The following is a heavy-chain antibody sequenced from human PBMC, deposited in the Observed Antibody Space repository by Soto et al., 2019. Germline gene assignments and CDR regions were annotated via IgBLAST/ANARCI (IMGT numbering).Heavy chain of an antibody. D-gene: IGHD6-13*01. CDR3: ARDFGAAAAKAPFDP. Sequence: AGGSLRLSCAASGFTFSSYGMHWVRQAPGKGLEWVAVIWYDGSNKYYADSVKGRFTISRDNSKNTLYLQMNSLRAEDTAVYYCARDFGAAAAKAPFDPWGQGTLVTVSS. CDR1: GFTFSSYG. V-gene: IGHV3-33*01. J-gene: IGHJ5*02. CDR2: IWYDGSNK.